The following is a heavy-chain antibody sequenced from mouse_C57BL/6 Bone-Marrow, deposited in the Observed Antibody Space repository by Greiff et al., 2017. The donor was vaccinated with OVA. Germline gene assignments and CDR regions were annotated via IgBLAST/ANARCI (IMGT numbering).Heavy chain of an antibody. CDR2: IDPSDSYT. J-gene: IGHJ4*01. V-gene: IGHV1-69*01. Sequence: QVQLKQPGAELVMPGASVKLSCKASGYTFTSYWMHWVKQRPGQGLEWIGEIDPSDSYTNYNQKFKGKSTLTVDKSSSTAYMQLSSLTSEDSAVYYGAKDSSGYDYAMDYWGQGTSVTVSA. D-gene: IGHD3-2*02. CDR1: GYTFTSYW. CDR3: AKDSSGYDYAMDY.